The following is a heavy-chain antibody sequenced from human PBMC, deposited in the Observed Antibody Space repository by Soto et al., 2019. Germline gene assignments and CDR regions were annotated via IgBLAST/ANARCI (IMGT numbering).Heavy chain of an antibody. V-gene: IGHV1-8*01. J-gene: IGHJ3*02. D-gene: IGHD3-22*01. Sequence: ASVKVSCKASGYTFTSYDIYWVRQATGQGLEWMGWMNPNTGNSGYAQKFQGRVTMTSDTSISTAHMELSSLRSEDTAVFFCAADVLTYDNGGYFFDGFDTWGQGTMVTVSS. CDR3: AADVLTYDNGGYFFDGFDT. CDR1: GYTFTSYD. CDR2: MNPNTGNS.